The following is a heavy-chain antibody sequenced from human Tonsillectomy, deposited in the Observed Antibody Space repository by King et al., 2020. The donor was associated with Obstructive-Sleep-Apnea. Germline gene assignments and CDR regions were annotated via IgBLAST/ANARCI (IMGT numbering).Heavy chain of an antibody. CDR1: GGSISSTSYY. J-gene: IGHJ6*02. CDR3: ACGRDIYGMDV. CDR2: IYYSGST. Sequence: QLQESGPGLVKPSETLSLTCTVSGGSISSTSYYWGWIRQPPGKGLAWIGNIYYSGSTYYNPSLKSRVTISVDMSKNQFSLKLSSVTAADTAVYYCACGRDIYGMDVWGQGTPVTVSS. V-gene: IGHV4-39*07. D-gene: IGHD2-21*02.